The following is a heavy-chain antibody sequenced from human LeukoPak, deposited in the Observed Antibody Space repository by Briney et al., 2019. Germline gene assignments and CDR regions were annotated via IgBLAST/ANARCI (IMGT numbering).Heavy chain of an antibody. D-gene: IGHD3-16*01. Sequence: SETLSLTCTVSGGFTTGYYWIWIRQPPGKGLEWIAYIYSSGTATYNPSLKSRVSISINTSKNQFSLNLNSITAADTAVYYCARISNEYRGSGAFDIWGQGTLVTVSS. CDR1: GGFTTGYY. CDR2: IYSSGTA. V-gene: IGHV4-59*01. CDR3: ARISNEYRGSGAFDI. J-gene: IGHJ3*02.